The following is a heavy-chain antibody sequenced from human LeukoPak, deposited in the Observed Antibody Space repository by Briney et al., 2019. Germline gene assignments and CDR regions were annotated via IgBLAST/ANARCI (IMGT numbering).Heavy chain of an antibody. CDR3: ARAIAAAGSIGWFDP. J-gene: IGHJ5*02. D-gene: IGHD6-13*01. V-gene: IGHV1-46*01. CDR1: GYTFTSYF. CDR2: INPGGGGT. Sequence: ASVKVSCKASGYTFTSYFMHWGRQAPGQGLEWMGIINPGGGGTNYAQKFQGRVTVTRDTYTSTVYMELSSLTSEDTAVYYCARAIAAAGSIGWFDPWGQGTLVTVSS.